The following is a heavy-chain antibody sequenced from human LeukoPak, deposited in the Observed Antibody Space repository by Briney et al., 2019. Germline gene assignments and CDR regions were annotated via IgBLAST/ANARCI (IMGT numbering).Heavy chain of an antibody. J-gene: IGHJ4*02. D-gene: IGHD1-26*01. CDR1: GFTFSRYW. CDR2: ISTDDIST. V-gene: IGHV3-74*01. Sequence: AGGSLRLSCAASGFTFSRYWMHWVRQAPGKGLVWVSRISTDDISTGYADSVKGRFTISRDDAKNTLSLQMNSLRAEDTAVYYCVSGSDRLLPNYWGQGTLVTVSS. CDR3: VSGSDRLLPNY.